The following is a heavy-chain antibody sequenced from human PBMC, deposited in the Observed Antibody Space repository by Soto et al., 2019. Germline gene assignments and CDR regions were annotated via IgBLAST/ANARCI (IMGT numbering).Heavy chain of an antibody. CDR3: ARRGYCSGGSCYFDYGMDV. D-gene: IGHD2-15*01. V-gene: IGHV5-10-1*01. CDR2: IDPSDSYT. Sequence: XEFMKISFKGSGYSFTRYWISWVRQIPGKGLEWMGRIDPSDSYTNYSPSFQGHVTISADKSISTAYLQWSSLKASDTAMYYCARRGYCSGGSCYFDYGMDVWGQGTTVTVSS. CDR1: GYSFTRYW. J-gene: IGHJ6*02.